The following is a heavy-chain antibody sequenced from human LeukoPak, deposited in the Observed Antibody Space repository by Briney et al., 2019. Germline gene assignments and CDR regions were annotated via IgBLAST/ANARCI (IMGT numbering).Heavy chain of an antibody. J-gene: IGHJ6*03. CDR1: GYTFTSYD. CDR2: MNPNSGNT. Sequence: ASVKVSCKASGYTFTSYDINWVRQATGQGLEWMGWMNPNSGNTGYAQKFQGRVTITRNTSISTAYMELSSLRSEDTAVYYCARQNYDFWSGYSHSYYMDVWGKGTTVTVSS. D-gene: IGHD3-3*01. CDR3: ARQNYDFWSGYSHSYYMDV. V-gene: IGHV1-8*03.